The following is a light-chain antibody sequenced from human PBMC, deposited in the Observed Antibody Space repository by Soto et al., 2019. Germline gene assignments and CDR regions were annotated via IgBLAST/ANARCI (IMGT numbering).Light chain of an antibody. CDR1: QNINSY. Sequence: DIQMTQSPSSLSASVGDRVTITCRASQNINSYLNWYQQKPGEVPNLLISVASTLQSGVPARFSGSGSGTDFTFTISSLQPEDCASYYCQQSYTQPPAFGQGTKVEI. V-gene: IGKV1-39*01. CDR2: VAS. J-gene: IGKJ1*01. CDR3: QQSYTQPPA.